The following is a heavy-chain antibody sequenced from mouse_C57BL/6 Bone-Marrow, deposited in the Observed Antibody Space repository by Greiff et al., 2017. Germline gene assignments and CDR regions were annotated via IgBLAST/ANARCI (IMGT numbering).Heavy chain of an antibody. V-gene: IGHV1-26*01. D-gene: IGHD2-3*01. Sequence: EVQLQQSGPELVKPGASVKISCKASGYTFTDYYMNWVKQSHGKSLEWIGDINPNNGGTSYNQKFKGKATLTVDKSSSTADMELRSLTSEDSSVYYCARSRGDGYGAWFADWGQGTLVTVSA. J-gene: IGHJ3*01. CDR3: ARSRGDGYGAWFAD. CDR2: INPNNGGT. CDR1: GYTFTDYY.